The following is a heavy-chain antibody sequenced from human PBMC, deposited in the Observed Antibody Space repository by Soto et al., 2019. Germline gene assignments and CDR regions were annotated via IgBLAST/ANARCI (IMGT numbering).Heavy chain of an antibody. CDR1: GFTFDDYA. Sequence: GGSLRLSCXASGFTFDDYAMHWVRQAPGKGLEWVSGISWNSGSIGYADSVKGRFTISRDNAKNSLYLQMNSLRAEDTALYYCAKESSGSLAPLDYWGQGTLVTVSS. CDR3: AKESSGSLAPLDY. D-gene: IGHD6-19*01. J-gene: IGHJ4*02. CDR2: ISWNSGSI. V-gene: IGHV3-9*01.